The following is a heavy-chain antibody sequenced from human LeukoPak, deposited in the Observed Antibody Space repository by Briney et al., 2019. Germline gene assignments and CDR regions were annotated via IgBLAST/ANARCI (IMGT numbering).Heavy chain of an antibody. D-gene: IGHD3-3*01. CDR3: ARDRNMIFGVVISSFDY. CDR2: IPHSGNT. V-gene: IGHV4-38-2*02. CDR1: RYSISSDYH. Sequence: SETLSLTCTVSRYSISSDYHWGWIRQPPGKGLEWIGSIPHSGNTYYNPSLKSRVTISLDTSKNQFSLRLSSVTAADTAVYYCARDRNMIFGVVISSFDYWGQGILVSVSS. J-gene: IGHJ4*02.